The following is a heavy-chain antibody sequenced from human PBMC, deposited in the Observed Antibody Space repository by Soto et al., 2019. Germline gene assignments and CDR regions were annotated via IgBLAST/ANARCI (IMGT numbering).Heavy chain of an antibody. CDR3: ARDSYYYDSSGYFEY. Sequence: SGPTLVNPTHTLTLTFTLSVFSLSTSVICLILIRQPPGKALEWLALIDCDDDKYYSTSLNTRLTISKDTSKNQVVLTMTNMDPVATATYYCARDSYYYDSSGYFEYWGQGTMVNVSS. V-gene: IGHV2-70*01. D-gene: IGHD3-22*01. CDR2: IDCDDDK. J-gene: IGHJ4*02. CDR1: VFSLSTSVIC.